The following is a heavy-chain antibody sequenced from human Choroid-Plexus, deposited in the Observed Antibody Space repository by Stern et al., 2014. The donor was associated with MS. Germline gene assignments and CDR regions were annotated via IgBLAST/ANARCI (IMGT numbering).Heavy chain of an antibody. CDR2: VSHDGSYK. Sequence: VQLXXXGGGVVQPGRPLRLSCVASGFTFGSCAMHWVRQAPGKGLEWVGGVSHDGSYKYYGDSGKGRFTISRDNSQNTLYMQMSSLRPEDTAVYYCAKDRQYLTXXFDHWGQGSLVTVSS. V-gene: IGHV3-30*18. CDR3: AKDRQYLTXXFDH. CDR1: GFTFGSCA. D-gene: IGHD2/OR15-2a*01. J-gene: IGHJ5*02.